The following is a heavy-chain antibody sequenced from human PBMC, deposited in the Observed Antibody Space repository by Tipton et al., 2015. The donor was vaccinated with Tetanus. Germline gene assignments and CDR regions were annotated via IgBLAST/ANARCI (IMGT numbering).Heavy chain of an antibody. J-gene: IGHJ2*01. CDR1: GFTFSSYW. CDR3: ARQDNLNSYDLGYFDL. Sequence: AASGFTFSSYWMSWVRQAPGKGLEWVANIKQDGSEKYYVDSVKGQFTISRDNAKNSLYLQMNSLRAEDTAVYYCARQDNLNSYDLGYFDLWGRGPLVPVSS. D-gene: IGHD3-22*01. V-gene: IGHV3-7*01. CDR2: IKQDGSEK.